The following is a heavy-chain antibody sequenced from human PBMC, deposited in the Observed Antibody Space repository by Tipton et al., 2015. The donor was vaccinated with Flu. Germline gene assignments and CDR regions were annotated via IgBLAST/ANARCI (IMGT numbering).Heavy chain of an antibody. CDR3: VRDQDGDSVDSEYFQY. D-gene: IGHD2-21*01. CDR2: INQDGSEK. Sequence: SLRLSCATSGFTFSHYWMNWVRQAPGKGLEWVANINQDGSEKHYMDSVKGRFTISRDNSKNSLYLQMNSLRAEDSAVYYCVRDQDGDSVDSEYFQYWGQGVLVTVSS. V-gene: IGHV3-7*01. CDR1: GFTFSHYW. J-gene: IGHJ1*01.